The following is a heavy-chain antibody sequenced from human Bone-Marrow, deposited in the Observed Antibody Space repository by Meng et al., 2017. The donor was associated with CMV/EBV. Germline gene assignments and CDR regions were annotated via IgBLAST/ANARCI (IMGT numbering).Heavy chain of an antibody. J-gene: IGHJ1*01. CDR2: IKQDGSEK. CDR1: GFTFSSYW. D-gene: IGHD3-10*01. CDR3: ARDRPYYYGSGSYYNGHFQH. V-gene: IGHV3-7*01. Sequence: GGSLRLSCAASGFTFSSYWMSWVRQAPGKGLEWVANIKQDGSEKYYVDSVKGRFTISRDNAKNSLYLQMNSLRAEDTAVYYFARDRPYYYGSGSYYNGHFQHWGQGTLVTVSS.